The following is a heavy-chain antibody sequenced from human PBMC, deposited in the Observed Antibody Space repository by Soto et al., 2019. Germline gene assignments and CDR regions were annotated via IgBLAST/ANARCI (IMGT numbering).Heavy chain of an antibody. CDR3: ARDSDDYSNDDYYYYYGMDV. V-gene: IGHV1-18*04. CDR1: GYTFTSYG. J-gene: IGHJ6*02. D-gene: IGHD4-4*01. CDR2: ISAYNGNT. Sequence: QVQLVQSGAEVKKPGASVKVSCKASGYTFTSYGISWVRQAPGQGLEWMGWISAYNGNTNYAQKLQGRVTMTTDTSTSTAYMELRSLRSDDTAVYYCARDSDDYSNDDYYYYYGMDVWGQGTTVTVSS.